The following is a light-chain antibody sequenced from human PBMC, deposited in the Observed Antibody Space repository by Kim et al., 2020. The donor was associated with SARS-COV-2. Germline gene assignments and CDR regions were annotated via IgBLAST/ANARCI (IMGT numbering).Light chain of an antibody. CDR3: AAWDDSLNGVV. J-gene: IGLJ2*01. CDR2: SNN. CDR1: SSNIGSNT. Sequence: ELTQPPSASGTPGQRVTISCSGSSSNIGSNTVNWYQQLPGTAPKLLIYSNNQRPSGVPDRFSGSKSGTSASLAISGLQSEDEADYYCAAWDDSLNGVVLGGGTQLTVL. V-gene: IGLV1-44*01.